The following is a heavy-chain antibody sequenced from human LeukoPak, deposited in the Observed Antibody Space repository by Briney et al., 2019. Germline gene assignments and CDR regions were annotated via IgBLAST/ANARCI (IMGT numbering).Heavy chain of an antibody. Sequence: ASVKVSCKASGYTFASYAMNWVRQAPGQGLEWMGWINTNTGNPTYAQGFTGRFVFSLDTSVSTAYLQISSLKAEDTAVYYCARDLTATELDGVAFDIWGQGTMVTVSS. J-gene: IGHJ3*02. D-gene: IGHD3-3*01. CDR3: ARDLTATELDGVAFDI. V-gene: IGHV7-4-1*02. CDR1: GYTFASYA. CDR2: INTNTGNP.